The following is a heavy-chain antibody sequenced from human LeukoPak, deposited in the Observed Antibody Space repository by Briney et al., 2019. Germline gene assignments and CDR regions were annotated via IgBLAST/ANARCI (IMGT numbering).Heavy chain of an antibody. V-gene: IGHV4-31*03. Sequence: SETLSLTCTVSGGSISGGGYYWSWVRQHPGKGLEWIGFIYYSGSTYYNPSLKSRITISLDTSKNQFSLKLSSVTAADTAVYYCARTFCGGDCYWWFDPWGQGTLLTVSS. CDR1: GGSISGGGYY. CDR3: ARTFCGGDCYWWFDP. CDR2: IYYSGST. D-gene: IGHD2-21*02. J-gene: IGHJ5*02.